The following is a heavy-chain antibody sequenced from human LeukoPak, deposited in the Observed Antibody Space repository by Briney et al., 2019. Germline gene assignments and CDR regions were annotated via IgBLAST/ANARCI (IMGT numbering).Heavy chain of an antibody. V-gene: IGHV3-48*02. D-gene: IGHD3-3*01. Sequence: PGGSLRLSCAASGFTFSSYGMHWVRQAPGKGLEWVSYISSSSSTIYYADSVKGRFTISRDNAKNSLYLQMNSLRDEDTAVYYCARDDFWSAHKYGMDVWGQGTTVTVSS. CDR3: ARDDFWSAHKYGMDV. J-gene: IGHJ6*02. CDR2: ISSSSSTI. CDR1: GFTFSSYG.